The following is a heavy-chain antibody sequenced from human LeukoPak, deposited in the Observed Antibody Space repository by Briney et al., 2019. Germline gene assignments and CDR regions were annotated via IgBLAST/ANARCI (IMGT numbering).Heavy chain of an antibody. CDR1: GFTFSSYA. V-gene: IGHV3-23*01. CDR2: ISGSGGST. Sequence: PGGSLRLSCAASGFTFSSYAMSWVRQAPGKGLEWVSAISGSGGSTYYADSVKGRFTISRDNSKNTLYLQMNSLRAEDTAVYYCAKGPGTRITIFGVVLSESGYYMDVWGKGTTVTVSS. CDR3: AKGPGTRITIFGVVLSESGYYMDV. D-gene: IGHD3-3*01. J-gene: IGHJ6*03.